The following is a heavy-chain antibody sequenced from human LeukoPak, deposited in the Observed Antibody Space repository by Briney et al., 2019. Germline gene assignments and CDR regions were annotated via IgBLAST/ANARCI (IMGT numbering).Heavy chain of an antibody. CDR3: AKGQHYDFWSGSGDGFDY. CDR2: ITWNSGSI. CDR1: GFTFDDYA. Sequence: GGSLRLSCAASGFTFDDYAMHWVRQAPGKGLEWVSGITWNSGSIGYADSVKGRFTISRDNAKNSLYLQMNSLRAEDMALYYCAKGQHYDFWSGSGDGFDYWGQGTLVTVSS. J-gene: IGHJ4*02. D-gene: IGHD3-3*01. V-gene: IGHV3-9*03.